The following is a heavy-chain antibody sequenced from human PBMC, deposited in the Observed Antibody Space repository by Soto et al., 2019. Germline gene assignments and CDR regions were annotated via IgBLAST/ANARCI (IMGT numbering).Heavy chain of an antibody. Sequence: GASVKVCCKVSGYTLTELSRQWVRQAPGKGLEWMGGFDPEDGETIYAQKFQGRVTMTEDTSTDTAYMELSSLRSEDTAVYYCATARPSNREPYYYYYYMDVWGKGTTVTVSS. CDR2: FDPEDGET. V-gene: IGHV1-24*01. CDR3: ATARPSNREPYYYYYYMDV. D-gene: IGHD1-1*01. J-gene: IGHJ6*03. CDR1: GYTLTELS.